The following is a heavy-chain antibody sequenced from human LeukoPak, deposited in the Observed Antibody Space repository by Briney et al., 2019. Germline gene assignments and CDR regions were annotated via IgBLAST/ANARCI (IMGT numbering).Heavy chain of an antibody. Sequence: PGGTLRLSCAASGFTFNNYDITWVRQAPGKGLEWGQKISASGGTTYYAESVKGRFTILRDNSKNTLYLQMNSLRAEDTAVYYCARGGSYLSAFDIWGQGTMVTVSS. D-gene: IGHD1-26*01. CDR1: GFTFNNYD. J-gene: IGHJ3*02. CDR2: ISASGGTT. V-gene: IGHV3-23*01. CDR3: ARGGSYLSAFDI.